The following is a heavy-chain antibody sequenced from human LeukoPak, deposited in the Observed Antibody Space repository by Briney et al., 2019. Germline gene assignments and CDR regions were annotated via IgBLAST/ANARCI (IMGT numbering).Heavy chain of an antibody. CDR3: AREYSSSWPFLFYMDV. D-gene: IGHD6-13*01. Sequence: PGGSLRLSCAASGFTFSSYSMNWVRQAPGKGLEWVSPISSSSSYIYYADSVKGRFTISRDNAKNSLYLQMNSLRAEDTAVYYCAREYSSSWPFLFYMDVWGKGTTVTVSS. CDR1: GFTFSSYS. V-gene: IGHV3-21*01. J-gene: IGHJ6*03. CDR2: ISSSSSYI.